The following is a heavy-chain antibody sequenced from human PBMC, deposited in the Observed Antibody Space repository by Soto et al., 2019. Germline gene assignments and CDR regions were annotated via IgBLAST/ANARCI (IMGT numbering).Heavy chain of an antibody. CDR1: GYTFTSYY. V-gene: IGHV1-46*01. CDR2: INPSGGST. CDR3: ARTRWELLSYYYYGMDV. D-gene: IGHD1-26*01. Sequence: ASLKVSCKASGYTFTSYYMHWARQAPGQGLEWMGIINPSGGSTSYAQKFQGRVTMTRDTSTSTVYMELSSLRSEDTAVYYCARTRWELLSYYYYGMDVWGQGTRVTVS. J-gene: IGHJ6*02.